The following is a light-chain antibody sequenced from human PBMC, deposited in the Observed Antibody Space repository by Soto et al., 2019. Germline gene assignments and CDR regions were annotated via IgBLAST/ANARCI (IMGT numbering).Light chain of an antibody. J-gene: IGKJ1*01. V-gene: IGKV3-11*01. CDR1: ENVRTF. Sequence: EIVLTQSPGTLSLSPGERATLSCRASENVRTFVDWYQQKPGQAPRLLIYGASNRAAGIPARFSGSVSETDGTITISDVETEDGSVYYGHQRQSWPRTFGQGTKVDIK. CDR3: HQRQSWPRT. CDR2: GAS.